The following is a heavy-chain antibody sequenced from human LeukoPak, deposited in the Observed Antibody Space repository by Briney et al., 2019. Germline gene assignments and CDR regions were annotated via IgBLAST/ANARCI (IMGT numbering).Heavy chain of an antibody. CDR1: GGSISSSTDY. CDR2: MYYSGDT. CDR3: ARLDFGANSGDY. Sequence: SETLSLTCTASGGSISSSTDYWAWIRQPPGKGLEWIVTMYYSGDTYHNPSLKSRVTMSVDTSKNQVSLMLSSVTAADTAVYYCARLDFGANSGDYWGQGTLVTVSS. D-gene: IGHD4-23*01. J-gene: IGHJ4*02. V-gene: IGHV4-39*01.